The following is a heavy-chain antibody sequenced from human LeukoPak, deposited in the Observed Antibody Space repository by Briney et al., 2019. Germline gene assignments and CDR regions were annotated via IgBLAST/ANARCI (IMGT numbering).Heavy chain of an antibody. Sequence: PGGSLRLSCAASGFTFSSYWMHWVRQAPGKGLVWVSRINSDGSSTSYADSVKGRFTISRDNAKNTLYLQMNSLRAEDTAVYYCARVKYDFWSGYSFQHWGQGTLATVSS. D-gene: IGHD3-3*01. CDR3: ARVKYDFWSGYSFQH. CDR1: GFTFSSYW. CDR2: INSDGSST. V-gene: IGHV3-74*01. J-gene: IGHJ1*01.